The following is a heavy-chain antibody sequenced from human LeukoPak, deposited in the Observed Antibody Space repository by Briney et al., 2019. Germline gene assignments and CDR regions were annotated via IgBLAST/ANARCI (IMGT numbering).Heavy chain of an antibody. CDR2: MYYSGST. CDR3: ARPYYYDSRIDP. V-gene: IGHV4-30-4*01. Sequence: PSQALSLTCTVSGGSISSGDYYWSWLRQPPGKGLEWIAYMYYSGSTYYNPSLKSRVTMSADTSKNQLSLKLSSVTAADTAVYYCARPYYYDSRIDPWGQGILVTVSS. CDR1: GGSISSGDYY. D-gene: IGHD3-22*01. J-gene: IGHJ5*02.